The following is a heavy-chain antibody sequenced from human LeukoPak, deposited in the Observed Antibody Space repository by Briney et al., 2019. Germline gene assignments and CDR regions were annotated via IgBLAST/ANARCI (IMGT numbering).Heavy chain of an antibody. Sequence: GGSLRLSCAASGFTFSSYNMNWVRQAPGKGLEWVSSISSSSDYIYYADSVKGRFTISRDNAKKSVFLQMNSLTAEDTAMYFCARGERPRYSASWYIDYWGQRTPVTVSS. CDR1: GFTFSSYN. V-gene: IGHV3-21*01. CDR2: ISSSSDYI. CDR3: ARGERPRYSASWYIDY. J-gene: IGHJ4*02. D-gene: IGHD2-2*01.